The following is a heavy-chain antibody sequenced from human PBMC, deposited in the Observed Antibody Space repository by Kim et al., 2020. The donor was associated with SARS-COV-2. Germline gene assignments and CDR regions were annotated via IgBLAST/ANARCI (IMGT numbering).Heavy chain of an antibody. V-gene: IGHV3-33*01. CDR3: AGDIRSYYYMDV. CDR1: GFTFSSYA. CDR2: IWHDGSNR. J-gene: IGHJ6*03. Sequence: GGSLRLSCVASGFTFSSYAMHWVRQAPGKGLEWVAVIWHDGSNRDYVDSVKGRFTISRDNFKNTLNLQMNSLRAEDTAVYYCAGDIRSYYYMDVWGKGT.